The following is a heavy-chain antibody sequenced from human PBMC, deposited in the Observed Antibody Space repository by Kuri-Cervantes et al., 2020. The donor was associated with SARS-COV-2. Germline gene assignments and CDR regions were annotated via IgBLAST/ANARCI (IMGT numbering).Heavy chain of an antibody. CDR2: IKSKTDGGTT. CDR1: GFTFSNAW. J-gene: IGHJ3*02. Sequence: GGSLRLSCAASGFTFSNAWMSWVRQAPGKGLEWVGRIKSKTDGGTTDYAAPVKGRFTISRDDSKNTLYLQMNSLKTEDTAVYYCERGAAGGWVYAFDIWGQGTMVTVSS. D-gene: IGHD6-13*01. V-gene: IGHV3-15*01. CDR3: ERGAAGGWVYAFDI.